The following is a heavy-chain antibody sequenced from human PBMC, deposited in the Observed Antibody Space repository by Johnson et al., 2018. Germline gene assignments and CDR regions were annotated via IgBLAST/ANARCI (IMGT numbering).Heavy chain of an antibody. V-gene: IGHV3-30*18. CDR3: AKELEVRSGSALNS. CDR1: GFSFSSYG. Sequence: QVQLVESGGGVVQPGRSLRLSCEASGFSFSSYGMHWVRQAPGKGLEWVAIISYDGSNEYYTDSVKGRFTISRDNSKNTVYLQMISLRAEDTAVSYCAKELEVRSGSALNSWGQGTMVTVSS. CDR2: ISYDGSNE. J-gene: IGHJ3*02. D-gene: IGHD1-7*01.